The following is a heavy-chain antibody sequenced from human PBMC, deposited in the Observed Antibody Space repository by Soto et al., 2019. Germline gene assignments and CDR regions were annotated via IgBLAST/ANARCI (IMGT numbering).Heavy chain of an antibody. CDR1: GYTFTSYA. CDR3: ERDPSYYGMDV. CDR2: INAGNGNT. V-gene: IGHV1-3*01. J-gene: IGHJ6*02. Sequence: GASVKVSCKASGYTFTSYAMHWVRQAPGQRLEWMGWINAGNGNTKYSQKFQGRVTITRDTSASTAYMELSSLRSEDTAVYYCERDPSYYGMDVCGQENTVPVSS.